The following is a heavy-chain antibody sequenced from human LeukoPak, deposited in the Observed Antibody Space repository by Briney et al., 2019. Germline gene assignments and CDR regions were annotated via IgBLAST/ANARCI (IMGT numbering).Heavy chain of an antibody. J-gene: IGHJ4*02. CDR2: ISGSGGST. D-gene: IGHD6-19*01. Sequence: HPGESLKISCAASGFTFSSYAMSWVRQAPGKGLEWVSAISGSGGSTYYADSVKGRFTISRDNSKNTLYLQMNSLRAEDTAVYYCAKDFRSGWELDYWGQGTLVTVSS. V-gene: IGHV3-23*01. CDR3: AKDFRSGWELDY. CDR1: GFTFSSYA.